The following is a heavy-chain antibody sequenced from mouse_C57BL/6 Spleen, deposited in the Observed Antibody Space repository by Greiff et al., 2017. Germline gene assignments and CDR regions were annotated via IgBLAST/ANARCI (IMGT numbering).Heavy chain of an antibody. CDR3: ARESYSKGGPAMDY. V-gene: IGHV1-39*01. CDR2: INPNYGTT. J-gene: IGHJ4*01. CDR1: GYSFTDYN. Sequence: VQLKESGPELVKPGASVKISCKASGYSFTDYNMNWVKQSNGKSLEWIGVINPNYGTTSYNQKFKGKATLTVDQSSSTAYMQLNSLTSEDSAVYYCARESYSKGGPAMDYWGQGTSVTVSS. D-gene: IGHD2-5*01.